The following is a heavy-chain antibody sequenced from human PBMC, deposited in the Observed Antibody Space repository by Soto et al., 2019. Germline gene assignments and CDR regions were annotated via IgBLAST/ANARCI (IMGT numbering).Heavy chain of an antibody. Sequence: TLSLTCTVSGGSISNYYWHWIRQPPGKGLEWIGYIYSSGSTTYTPSLKSRVTRSVDTTKKQFSLNLSSMAAADTAVYYCARGGLGDGFERDYWGQGTRVTVSS. CDR1: GGSISNYY. D-gene: IGHD4-17*01. J-gene: IGHJ4*02. V-gene: IGHV4-59*01. CDR2: IYSSGST. CDR3: ARGGLGDGFERDY.